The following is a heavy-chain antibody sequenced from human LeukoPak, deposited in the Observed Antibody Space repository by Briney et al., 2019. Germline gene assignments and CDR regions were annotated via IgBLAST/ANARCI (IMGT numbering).Heavy chain of an antibody. CDR1: VLTFKSYS. V-gene: IGHV3-21*01. J-gene: IGHJ6*02. CDR2: ISSCSSYI. Sequence: GGSLRLLCAASVLTFKSYSMKGVRQAPGKGLEGVSSISSCSSYIYYADSEKGRFTISRDNAKNSLYMQMNSLRAEDTAVYYCARDRVGGFYYYYGMDVWGQGTTVTVSS. D-gene: IGHD3-10*01. CDR3: ARDRVGGFYYYYGMDV.